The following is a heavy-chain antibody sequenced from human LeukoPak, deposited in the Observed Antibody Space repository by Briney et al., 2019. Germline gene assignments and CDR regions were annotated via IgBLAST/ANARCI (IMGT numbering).Heavy chain of an antibody. D-gene: IGHD5-18*01. CDR1: GGSISSGGYS. J-gene: IGHJ4*02. CDR3: ARARGYSYVSY. Sequence: SETLSLTCAVSGGSISSGGYSWSWIRQPPGKGLEWIGYIYHSGSTYYNPSLKSRVTISVDRPKNQFSLKLSSVTAADTAVYYCARARGYSYVSYWGQGTLVTVSS. V-gene: IGHV4-30-2*01. CDR2: IYHSGST.